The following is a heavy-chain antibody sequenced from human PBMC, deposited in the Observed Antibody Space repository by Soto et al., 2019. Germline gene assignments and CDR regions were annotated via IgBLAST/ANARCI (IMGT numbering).Heavy chain of an antibody. CDR2: IKEDGSEK. J-gene: IGHJ6*02. CDR1: RFTFSNYW. D-gene: IGHD5-18*01. V-gene: IGHV3-7*04. CDR3: ARAAYSGDGLDV. Sequence: DVQLVESGGGLVQPGGSLRLSCAAYRFTFSNYWMTWVRQAPGKGLEWVANIKEDGSEKSHVDSVKGRFIISRDNAKNSLYLQMNSLRAEDTAVYYCARAAYSGDGLDVWGQGTTVTVS.